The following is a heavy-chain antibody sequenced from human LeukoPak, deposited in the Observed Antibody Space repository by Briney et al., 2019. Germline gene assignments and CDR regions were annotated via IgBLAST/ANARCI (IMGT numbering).Heavy chain of an antibody. CDR3: ARGGYSSGWYGALYY. CDR1: GGTFSSYA. J-gene: IGHJ4*02. Sequence: SVKVSCTASGGTFSSYAISWVRQAPGQGLEWMGGIIPIFGTANYAQKFQGRVTITADKSTSTAYMELSSLRSEDTAVYYCARGGYSSGWYGALYYWGQGTLVTVSS. D-gene: IGHD6-19*01. CDR2: IIPIFGTA. V-gene: IGHV1-69*06.